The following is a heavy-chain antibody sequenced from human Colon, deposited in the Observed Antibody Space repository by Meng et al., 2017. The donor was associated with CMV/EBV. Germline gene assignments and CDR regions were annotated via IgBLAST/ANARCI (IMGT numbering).Heavy chain of an antibody. CDR2: IFPGDSDT. D-gene: IGHD2-15*01. Sequence: YSFTNYWIGWVRQMPGNGLEWMGSIFPGDSDTRYSPSFQGQVTISADKSISTAYLQWSGLKASDTAMYYCARPLKYCSGGSCHYYFDYWGQGTLVTVSS. J-gene: IGHJ4*02. V-gene: IGHV5-51*01. CDR1: YSFTNYW. CDR3: ARPLKYCSGGSCHYYFDY.